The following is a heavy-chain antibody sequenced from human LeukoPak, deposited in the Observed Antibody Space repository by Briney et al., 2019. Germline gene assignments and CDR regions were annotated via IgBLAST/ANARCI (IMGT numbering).Heavy chain of an antibody. Sequence: GASVKVSCKVSGHTLTELSNHWVRQAPGKGLEWMGFFDPEDGQAMYPQNFQGRISITEDTSTDTVHMELRSLTSEDTAVYYCARSAVVLPYYFDSWGQGTLVTVSS. V-gene: IGHV1-24*01. CDR2: FDPEDGQA. CDR1: GHTLTELS. D-gene: IGHD3-16*02. J-gene: IGHJ4*02. CDR3: ARSAVVLPYYFDS.